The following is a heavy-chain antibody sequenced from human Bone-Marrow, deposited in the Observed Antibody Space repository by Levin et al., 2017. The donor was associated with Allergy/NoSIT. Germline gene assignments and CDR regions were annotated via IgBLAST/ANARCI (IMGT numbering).Heavy chain of an antibody. J-gene: IGHJ4*02. CDR2: IDPTHGGT. Sequence: ASVKVSCSVSGYTLSDYYIHWIRKTPGQGLEWIGWIDPTHGGTQFSEKFHDRLVLTRNSSINTAYMELGKLRSGYTALYYCARGGASSNDYWGRGTLVTVYS. CDR3: ARGGASSNDY. CDR1: GYTLSDYY. D-gene: IGHD6-13*01. V-gene: IGHV1-2*02.